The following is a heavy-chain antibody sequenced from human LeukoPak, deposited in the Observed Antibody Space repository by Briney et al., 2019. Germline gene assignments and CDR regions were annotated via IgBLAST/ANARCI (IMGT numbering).Heavy chain of an antibody. CDR1: GFTFTSYA. J-gene: IGHJ3*01. CDR3: AKAIVSYYGSGRDDAFDV. CDR2: ISGSGSST. D-gene: IGHD3-10*01. V-gene: IGHV3-23*01. Sequence: PGGSLRLSCAASGFTFTSYAMSWVRQAPGKGLEWVSAISGSGSSTYYADSVKGRFTFSRDNSKNTLYLQMNTRRAEDTALYYCAKAIVSYYGSGRDDAFDVWGQGTMVTVSS.